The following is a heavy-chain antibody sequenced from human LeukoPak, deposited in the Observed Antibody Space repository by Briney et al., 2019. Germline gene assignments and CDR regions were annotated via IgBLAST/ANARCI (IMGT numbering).Heavy chain of an antibody. Sequence: SVKVSCEASGGTFNTYAITWVRQAPGQGLEWMGRIIPILDVADSAQKFQDRVTISADRSTSTVYMELSSLRSEDTAIYYCARFPVRGYTYGSVIHHMDVWGQGTTVTVSS. V-gene: IGHV1-69*04. CDR1: GGTFNTYA. CDR3: ARFPVRGYTYGSVIHHMDV. D-gene: IGHD5-18*01. J-gene: IGHJ6*02. CDR2: IIPILDVA.